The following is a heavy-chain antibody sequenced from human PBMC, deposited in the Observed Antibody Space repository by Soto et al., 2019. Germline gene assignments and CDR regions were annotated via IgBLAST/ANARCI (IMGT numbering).Heavy chain of an antibody. V-gene: IGHV1-18*01. CDR3: ARTPYCSSTSCFPLFWFDP. D-gene: IGHD2-2*01. CDR1: GYRFLYYP. CDR2: ISAYNGNT. Sequence: ASVKVSCKASGYRFLYYPLHWVRQAPGQRLEWMGWISAYNGNTNYAQKFQGRVTMTTDTSTSTAYMELRSPRSDDTAVYYCARTPYCSSTSCFPLFWFDPWGQGTLVTVSS. J-gene: IGHJ5*02.